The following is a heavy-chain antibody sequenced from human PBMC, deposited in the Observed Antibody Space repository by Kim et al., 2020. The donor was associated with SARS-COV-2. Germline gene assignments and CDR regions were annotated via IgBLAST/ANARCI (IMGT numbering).Heavy chain of an antibody. J-gene: IGHJ3*02. CDR2: IDMSGSNT. CDR1: GFTFSDYY. CDR3: AKEIFTGSGAAFDI. Sequence: GGSLRLSCAASGFTFSDYYMTWIRQPPGGGLEWVSQIDMSGSNTCYADSVKGRFTISRDNPKSSQYLQMNSLRAEDTAIYYCAKEIFTGSGAAFDIWGQGTVVTVSS. D-gene: IGHD3-9*01. V-gene: IGHV3-11*04.